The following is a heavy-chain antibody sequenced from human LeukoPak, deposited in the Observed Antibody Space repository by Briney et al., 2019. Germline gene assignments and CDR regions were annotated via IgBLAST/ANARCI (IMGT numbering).Heavy chain of an antibody. Sequence: SETLSLTCAVYGGSFSGYYWSWIRQPPGKGLEWIGSIYYSGSTYYNPSLKSRVTISVDTSKNQFSLKLSSVTAADTAVYYCARDPSGSYQPYFDYWGQGTLVTVSS. J-gene: IGHJ4*02. CDR1: GGSFSGYY. CDR3: ARDPSGSYQPYFDY. V-gene: IGHV4-34*01. CDR2: IYYSGST. D-gene: IGHD3-10*01.